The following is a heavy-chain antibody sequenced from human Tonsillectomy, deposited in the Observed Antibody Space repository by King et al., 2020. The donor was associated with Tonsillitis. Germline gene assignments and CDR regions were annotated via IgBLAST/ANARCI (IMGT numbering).Heavy chain of an antibody. J-gene: IGHJ4*02. D-gene: IGHD1-26*01. V-gene: IGHV4-4*07. CDR2: IYTSRST. CDR3: ARVAEYSGSSFDY. Sequence: QLQESGPGLVKPSETLSLTCTVSGGSISSDYWSWIREPAGKGLEWIGRIYTSRSTNYNPSLKSRVTMSVGTSKNPFSLKLSSVTAADTAVYYCARVAEYSGSSFDYWGQGTLVTVSS. CDR1: GGSISSDY.